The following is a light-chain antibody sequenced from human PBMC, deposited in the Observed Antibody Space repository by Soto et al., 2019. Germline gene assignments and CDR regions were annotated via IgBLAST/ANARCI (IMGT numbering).Light chain of an antibody. CDR3: QQYNNWPQ. CDR2: GAS. CDR1: QSVSSN. V-gene: IGKV3-15*01. J-gene: IGKJ1*01. Sequence: EIVMTQSPATLSVSPGERATLSCRASQSVSSNLAGYQQKPGQAPRLLIYGASTRATGIPTRFSGSGSGTEFTLTISSLQSEDFAVYYWQQYNNWPQFGQGTKVEIK.